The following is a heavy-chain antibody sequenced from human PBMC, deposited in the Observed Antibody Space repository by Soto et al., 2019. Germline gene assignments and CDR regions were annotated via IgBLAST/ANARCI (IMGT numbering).Heavy chain of an antibody. CDR3: ARGTMLRGPGYYYAMDV. CDR1: GDSISRNGYF. D-gene: IGHD3-10*01. J-gene: IGHJ6*02. CDR2: IYYDGRS. V-gene: IGHV4-31*03. Sequence: QVQLQESGPGLVKPSQTLSLTCSVSGDSISRNGYFWTWIRQHLGKGLEWIGYIYYDGRSYYTPSLKSRVIISVDTSKNHFSLNLTAVTAADTAVYYCARGTMLRGPGYYYAMDVWGQGTTVTVSS.